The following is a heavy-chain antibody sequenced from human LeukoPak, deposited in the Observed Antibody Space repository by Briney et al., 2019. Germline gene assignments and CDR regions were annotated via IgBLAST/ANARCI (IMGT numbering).Heavy chain of an antibody. J-gene: IGHJ3*02. V-gene: IGHV3-53*01. CDR2: IYSGGST. CDR3: AREGVWAVVVTRGAFDI. CDR1: GFTVSSNY. Sequence: PGGSLRLSCAASGFTVSSNYMSWVRQAPGKGLEWVSVIYSGGSTYYADSVKGRFTISRDNSKNTLYLQMNSLRAEDTAVYYCAREGVWAVVVTRGAFDIWGQGTMVTVSS. D-gene: IGHD2-21*02.